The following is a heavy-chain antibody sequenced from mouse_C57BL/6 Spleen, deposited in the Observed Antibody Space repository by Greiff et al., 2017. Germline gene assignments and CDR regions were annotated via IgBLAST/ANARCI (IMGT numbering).Heavy chain of an antibody. V-gene: IGHV5-6*01. D-gene: IGHD1-1*01. CDR3: ERDGALYYCGIRSCFAY. CDR1: GFTFSSYG. J-gene: IGHJ3*01. Sequence: EVQRVESGGDLVKPGGSLKLSCAASGFTFSSYGMSWVRQTPDKRLEWVATISSGGSYTYYPDSGKGRFTISTDNAKNTLYLQMSNLKSEDTARYSCERDGALYYCGIRSCFAYWGQGTLVTVSA. CDR2: ISSGGSYT.